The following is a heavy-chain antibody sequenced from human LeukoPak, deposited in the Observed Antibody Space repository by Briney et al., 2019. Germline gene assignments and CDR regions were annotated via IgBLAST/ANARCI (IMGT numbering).Heavy chain of an antibody. D-gene: IGHD6-13*01. CDR1: GGSISTYY. V-gene: IGHV4-4*07. CDR2: IYSSGST. CDR3: ARVGPIAAAGTFDY. J-gene: IGHJ4*02. Sequence: SETLSLTCTVSGGSISTYYWSWIRQPAGKGLEWIGRIYSSGSTNYNPSLKSRVTMSVDTSKNQFSLRLSSVTAADTAVYNCARVGPIAAAGTFDYWGQGTLVTVSS.